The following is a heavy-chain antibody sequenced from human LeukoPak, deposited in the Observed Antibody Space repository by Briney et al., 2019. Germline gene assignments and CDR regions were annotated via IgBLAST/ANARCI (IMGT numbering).Heavy chain of an antibody. D-gene: IGHD5-18*01. J-gene: IGHJ6*03. Sequence: SETLSLTCAVYGGSFSGYYWSWLRQPPGKGLEWIGEINHSGSTNYNPSLKSRVTISVDTSKNQFSLKLSSVTAADTAVYYCARGGNSYGYEYYYYYYMDVWGKGTTVTVSS. V-gene: IGHV4-34*01. CDR1: GGSFSGYY. CDR3: ARGGNSYGYEYYYYYYMDV. CDR2: INHSGST.